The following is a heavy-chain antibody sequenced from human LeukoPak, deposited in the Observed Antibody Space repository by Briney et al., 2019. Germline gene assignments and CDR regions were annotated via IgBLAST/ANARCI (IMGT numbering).Heavy chain of an antibody. V-gene: IGHV5-51*01. D-gene: IGHD2-15*01. J-gene: IGHJ4*02. Sequence: GESLKISCKGFGYSFTTYWIGWVRQIPGKGLEWMGIIYPGDSDTRYRPSFQGQVTISADKSISTAYLQWSSLKASDTAMYYCARLRCSGGSCHPRWGADYWGQGTLVTVSS. CDR2: IYPGDSDT. CDR3: ARLRCSGGSCHPRWGADY. CDR1: GYSFTTYW.